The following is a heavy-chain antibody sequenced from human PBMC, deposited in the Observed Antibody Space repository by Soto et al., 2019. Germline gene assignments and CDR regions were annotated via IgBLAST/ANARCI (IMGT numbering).Heavy chain of an antibody. J-gene: IGHJ4*02. CDR2: ISHDGNND. V-gene: IGHV3-30*14. CDR3: AKCTSTSCHLGSDY. Sequence: QVQLVESGGGVVQPGRSLRLSCAASGFIFSNYAMNWVRQAPGKGLEWVALISHDGNNDYYTDSVKGRFTISRGNSKSTLYPQMNSLRPEDTAVDYCAKCTSTSCHLGSDYWGQGTLVTVSP. CDR1: GFIFSNYA. D-gene: IGHD2-2*01.